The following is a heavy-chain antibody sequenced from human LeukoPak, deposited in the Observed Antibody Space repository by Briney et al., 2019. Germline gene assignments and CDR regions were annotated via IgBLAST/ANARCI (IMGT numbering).Heavy chain of an antibody. CDR3: ARGLRMAMTGMIWDS. D-gene: IGHD6-19*01. V-gene: IGHV4-59*01. J-gene: IGHJ4*02. CDR1: GGSMNLFY. CDR2: IYESGST. Sequence: SETLSLTCTVSGGSMNLFYWGWIRQPPGKALEWLGYIYESGSTDYHPSLKSRIAMSLDTSKNQYSLEVNSMTAADTAVYYCARGLRMAMTGMIWDSWGQGTPVTVSS.